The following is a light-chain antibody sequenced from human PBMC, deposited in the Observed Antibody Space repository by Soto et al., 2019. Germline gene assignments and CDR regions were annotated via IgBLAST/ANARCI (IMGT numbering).Light chain of an antibody. J-gene: IGKJ2*01. Sequence: DLPMTQSPSSLSASVGDRVTITCRASQSISTSLNWYQQKPGKAPNLLIYAASRLQSGVPSRFSGSGSGTDFTLTISSLQPEDFATFYCQQSYSTPRTFGQGTKLEIK. CDR2: AAS. V-gene: IGKV1-39*01. CDR3: QQSYSTPRT. CDR1: QSISTS.